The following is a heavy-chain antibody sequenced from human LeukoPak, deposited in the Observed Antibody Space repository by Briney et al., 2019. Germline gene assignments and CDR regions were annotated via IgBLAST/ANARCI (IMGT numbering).Heavy chain of an antibody. D-gene: IGHD6-13*01. CDR2: INPNSGGT. J-gene: IGHJ4*02. V-gene: IGHV1-2*04. CDR3: ARQPPRIAAAGTLGD. CDR1: GYTFTGYY. Sequence: ASVKVSCKASGYTFTGYYMHWVRQAPGQGLEWMGWINPNSGGTNYAQKFQGWVTMTRDTSISTAYMELSRLRSDDTAVYYCARQPPRIAAAGTLGDWGQGTLVTVSS.